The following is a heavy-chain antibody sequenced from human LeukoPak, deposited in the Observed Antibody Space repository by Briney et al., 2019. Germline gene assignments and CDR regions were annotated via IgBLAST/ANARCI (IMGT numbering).Heavy chain of an antibody. CDR2: IYYSGST. D-gene: IGHD6-19*01. Sequence: SETLSLTCTVSGGSINNYFWSWIRQPPGKGLEWIGYIYYSGSTSYNPSLKSRVTISVDTSKNQFSLRLSFVTAADTAVYYCARGAGGWLGPFDYWGQGTLVTVSS. CDR3: ARGAGGWLGPFDY. V-gene: IGHV4-59*01. CDR1: GGSINNYF. J-gene: IGHJ4*02.